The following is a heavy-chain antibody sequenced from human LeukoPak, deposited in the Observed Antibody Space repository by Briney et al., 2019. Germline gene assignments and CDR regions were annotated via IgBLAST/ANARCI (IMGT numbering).Heavy chain of an antibody. V-gene: IGHV3-33*08. CDR1: GFTFSSHG. Sequence: GGSLRLSCAASGFTFSSHGMHWVCQAPGKGLEWVAVIWYDGSNKYYADPENGRFTISRDNSKNTLYLQMNSLRAEDTAVYYCERDTCSSTSCRNYYGMDVWGQGTTVTVSS. CDR3: ERDTCSSTSCRNYYGMDV. CDR2: IWYDGSNK. J-gene: IGHJ6*02. D-gene: IGHD2-2*01.